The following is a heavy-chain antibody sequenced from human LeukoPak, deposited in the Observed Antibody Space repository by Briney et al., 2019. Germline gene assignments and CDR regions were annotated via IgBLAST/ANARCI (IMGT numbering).Heavy chain of an antibody. CDR2: IIPIFGTA. CDR3: ARGGVPAAILFDY. CDR1: GGTFSSYA. Sequence: SVKVSCKAPGGTFSSYAISWVRQAPGQGLEWMGGIIPIFGTANYAQKFQGRVTITADESTSTAYMELSSLRSEDTAVYYCARGGVPAAILFDYWGQGTLVTVSS. V-gene: IGHV1-69*13. D-gene: IGHD2-2*01. J-gene: IGHJ4*02.